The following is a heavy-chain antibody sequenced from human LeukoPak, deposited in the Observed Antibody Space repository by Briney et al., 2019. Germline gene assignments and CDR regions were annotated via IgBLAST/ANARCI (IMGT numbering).Heavy chain of an antibody. CDR1: GGSFSGYY. J-gene: IGHJ4*02. D-gene: IGHD3-22*01. V-gene: IGHV4-34*01. Sequence: SETLSLTCAVDGGSFSGYYWSWIRQPPGKGLEWIGEINHSGSTNYNPSLKSRVTISVDTSKNQFSLKLSSVTAADTAVYYCARNGGDYYDSSGYYFVFDYWGQGTLVTVSS. CDR3: ARNGGDYYDSSGYYFVFDY. CDR2: INHSGST.